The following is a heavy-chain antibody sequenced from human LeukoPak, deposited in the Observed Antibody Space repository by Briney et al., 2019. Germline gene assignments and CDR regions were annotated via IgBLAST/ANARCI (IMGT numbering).Heavy chain of an antibody. J-gene: IGHJ6*03. CDR2: MNPNSGNT. Sequence: GASVKVSYKASGYTFTSYDINWVRQATGQGLEWMGWMNPNSGNTGYAQKFQGRVTITRNTSISTAYMELSSLRSEDTAVYYCARSIIGVLRFLEWLPKYYYYYYMDVWGKGTTVTVTS. V-gene: IGHV1-8*03. D-gene: IGHD3-3*01. CDR1: GYTFTSYD. CDR3: ARSIIGVLRFLEWLPKYYYYYYMDV.